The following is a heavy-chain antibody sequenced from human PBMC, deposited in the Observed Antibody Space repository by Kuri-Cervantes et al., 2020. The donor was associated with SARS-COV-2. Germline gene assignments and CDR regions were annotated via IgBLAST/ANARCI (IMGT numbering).Heavy chain of an antibody. CDR2: IFTDDKT. V-gene: IGHV3-66*01. Sequence: GESLKISCAASGFTVNSYYINWVRQAPGKGLEWVSVIFTDDKTYYADSVKDRVNMSRDNFRNTVFLQINSLRADDTAVYYCARGNVAVAGDAFDVWGHGTVVTDSS. D-gene: IGHD6-19*01. CDR1: GFTVNSYY. CDR3: ARGNVAVAGDAFDV. J-gene: IGHJ3*01.